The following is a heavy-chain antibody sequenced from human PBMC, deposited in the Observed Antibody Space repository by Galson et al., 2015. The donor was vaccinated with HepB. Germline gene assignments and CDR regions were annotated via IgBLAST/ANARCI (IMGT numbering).Heavy chain of an antibody. J-gene: IGHJ4*02. V-gene: IGHV1-69*13. CDR3: ARVRVGPQSGYYFDY. CDR1: GGTFSSYA. D-gene: IGHD1-26*01. CDR2: IIPIFGTA. Sequence: SVKVSCKASGGTFSSYAIGWVRQAPGQGLEWMGGIIPIFGTANYAQKFQGRVTITADESTSTAYMELSSLRSEDTAVYYCARVRVGPQSGYYFDYWGQGTLVTVSS.